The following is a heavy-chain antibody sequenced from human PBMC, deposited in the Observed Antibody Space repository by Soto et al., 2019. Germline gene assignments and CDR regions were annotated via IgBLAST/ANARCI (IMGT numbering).Heavy chain of an antibody. CDR1: GYTSVDFG. CDR2: VSGNNGAS. J-gene: IGHJ5*01. Sequence: ASVKVSCKASGYTSVDFGISWVRQAPGQGLEWMGWVSGNNGASNPAPKVQGRITMTLDTSTGVSYMALRSLRSDDTAIYYCVRDQKYFRVNGNWFDSWGQGTLVTVSS. V-gene: IGHV1-18*04. D-gene: IGHD2-2*01. CDR3: VRDQKYFRVNGNWFDS.